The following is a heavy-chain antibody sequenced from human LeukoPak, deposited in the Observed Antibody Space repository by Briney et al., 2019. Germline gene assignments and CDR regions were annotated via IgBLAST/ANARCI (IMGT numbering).Heavy chain of an antibody. V-gene: IGHV4-59*01. CDR3: ARENVFGVVIDYYFDY. D-gene: IGHD3-3*01. J-gene: IGHJ4*02. Sequence: SETLSLTCTVSGGSISSYYWSWIRQPPGKGLEWIGYIYYSGSTNYNPSLKSRVTISVDTSKNQFSLKLSSVTAADTAVYYCARENVFGVVIDYYFDYWGQGTLVTVSS. CDR1: GGSISSYY. CDR2: IYYSGST.